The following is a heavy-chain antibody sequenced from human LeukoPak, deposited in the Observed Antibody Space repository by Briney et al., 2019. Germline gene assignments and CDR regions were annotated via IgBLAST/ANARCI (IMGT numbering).Heavy chain of an antibody. V-gene: IGHV4-59*01. CDR2: IYYSGST. CDR1: VGSISSYN. CDR3: ASTRVGGTFDY. J-gene: IGHJ4*02. Sequence: SESLSLTCAVAVGSISSYNRSWIRKPPWKGLEWMGYIYYSGSTNYNPSLKSRVTISVDTSKNQFSLKLSSVTAADTAVYYCASTRVGGTFDYWGQGTLVTVSS.